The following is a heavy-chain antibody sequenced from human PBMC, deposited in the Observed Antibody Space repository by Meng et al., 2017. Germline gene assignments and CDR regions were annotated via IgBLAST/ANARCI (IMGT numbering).Heavy chain of an antibody. Sequence: GESLKISCAASGFTFSSYEMNWVRQAPGKGLEWVSYISSSGSTIYYADSVKGRFTISRDNAKNSLYLQMNSLRAEDTAVYYCARGGAADSIHPSPNHLIDYWGQGTLVTVSS. CDR3: ARGGAADSIHPSPNHLIDY. V-gene: IGHV3-48*03. CDR2: ISSSGSTI. J-gene: IGHJ4*02. D-gene: IGHD6-13*01. CDR1: GFTFSSYE.